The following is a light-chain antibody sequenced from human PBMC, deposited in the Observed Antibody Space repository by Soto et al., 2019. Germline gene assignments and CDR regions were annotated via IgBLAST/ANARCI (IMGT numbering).Light chain of an antibody. CDR2: AAS. J-gene: IGKJ4*01. CDR3: QQYGGSPLT. V-gene: IGKV3-20*01. CDR1: QSVTSNY. Sequence: EIVLAQSPGTLSLSPGERATLSCRASQSVTSNYLAWYQQKPGQAPRLLIYAASSRATGIPTRFSASGSGTDFTLTISRLEPEDSAVYYCQQYGGSPLTLGGGTKVDIK.